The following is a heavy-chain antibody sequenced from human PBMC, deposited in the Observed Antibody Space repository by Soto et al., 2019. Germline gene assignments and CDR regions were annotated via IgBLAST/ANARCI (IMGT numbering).Heavy chain of an antibody. Sequence: PSETLSLTCTISGGSPSYYYWSWVRQPPGKGLEWIGNVADSGKSSYSPSLRSRLTISVDTSNTRLSLTLSSVTAADTAVYYCARDDRNDYIGNFCYWGQGTLVTVSS. CDR3: ARDDRNDYIGNFCY. V-gene: IGHV4-59*12. CDR1: GGSPSYYY. J-gene: IGHJ4*01. D-gene: IGHD4-4*01. CDR2: VADSGKS.